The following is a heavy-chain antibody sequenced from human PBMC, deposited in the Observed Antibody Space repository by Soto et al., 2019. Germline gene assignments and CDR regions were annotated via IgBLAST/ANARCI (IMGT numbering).Heavy chain of an antibody. CDR3: ARGMLVGYDFWSGSPDFDY. V-gene: IGHV1-18*01. J-gene: IGHJ4*02. Sequence: ASVKVSCKASGFTFTRYVISWVRQAPGQGLEWMGWINGYDGNTHDAQKFQGRVTMTTDTSTSTAYMELRSLRSDDTALYYCARGMLVGYDFWSGSPDFDYWGQGTLVTVSS. CDR2: INGYDGNT. CDR1: GFTFTRYV. D-gene: IGHD3-3*01.